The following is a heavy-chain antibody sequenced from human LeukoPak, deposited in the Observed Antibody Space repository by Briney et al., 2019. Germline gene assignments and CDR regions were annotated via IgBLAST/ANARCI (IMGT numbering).Heavy chain of an antibody. V-gene: IGHV3-21*01. CDR1: GFTFSSYS. J-gene: IGHJ4*02. CDR3: ARVPIAAAGHVDY. D-gene: IGHD6-13*01. Sequence: GGSLRLSCAASGFTFSSYSMNWVRQAPGKGLGWVSSISSSSSYIYYADSVKGRFTISRDNAKNSLYLQMNSLRAEDTAVYYCARVPIAAAGHVDYWGQGTLVTVSS. CDR2: ISSSSSYI.